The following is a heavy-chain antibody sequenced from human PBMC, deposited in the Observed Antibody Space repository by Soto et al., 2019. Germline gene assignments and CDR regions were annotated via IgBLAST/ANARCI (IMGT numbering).Heavy chain of an antibody. Sequence: SETLSLTCAVSGGSISSGDYYWSWIRQPPGKGLEWIGYIYYSGSTYYNTSLKSRVTISVDTSKNQFSLKLSSVTAADTAVYYCASTLRFLEWFPSDYYYGMDVWGQGTTVTVSS. J-gene: IGHJ6*02. V-gene: IGHV4-30-4*01. CDR3: ASTLRFLEWFPSDYYYGMDV. CDR1: GGSISSGDYY. D-gene: IGHD3-3*01. CDR2: IYYSGST.